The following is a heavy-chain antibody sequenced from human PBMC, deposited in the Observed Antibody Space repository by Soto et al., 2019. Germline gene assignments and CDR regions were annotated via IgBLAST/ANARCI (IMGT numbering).Heavy chain of an antibody. CDR2: IIPIYGTA. V-gene: IGHV1-69*12. Sequence: QVRLVQSGAEVKKPGSSVKVSCKASGGTFSSYAISWVRQAPAQGLEWMGGIIPIYGTANYAQKFQGRVTSTADESTSTAYMELSSLRSEATAVYYCAGDGGTVTPPSRDAFDIWGQETMVTVSS. CDR3: AGDGGTVTPPSRDAFDI. J-gene: IGHJ3*02. D-gene: IGHD4-4*01. CDR1: GGTFSSYA.